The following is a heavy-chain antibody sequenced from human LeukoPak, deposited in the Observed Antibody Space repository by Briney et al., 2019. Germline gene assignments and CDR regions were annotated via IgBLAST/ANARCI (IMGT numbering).Heavy chain of an antibody. CDR1: GGSISSSSYY. CDR2: IYYSGST. V-gene: IGHV4-39*01. Sequence: SETLSLTCTVAGGSISSSSYYWGWIRQPPGKGLEWIGSIYYSGSTYYNPSLKSRVTISVATSKNQFSLKLSSVTAADTAVYYRARHSPTWIYYFDYWGQGTLVTVSS. CDR3: ARHSPTWIYYFDY. J-gene: IGHJ4*02. D-gene: IGHD2/OR15-2a*01.